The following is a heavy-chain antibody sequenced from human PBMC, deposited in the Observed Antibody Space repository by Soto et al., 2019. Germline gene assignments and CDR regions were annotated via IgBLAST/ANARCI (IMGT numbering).Heavy chain of an antibody. D-gene: IGHD6-19*01. V-gene: IGHV1-69*08. Sequence: QVQLVQSGAEVKKPGSSVKASCKASGGTFSSYTISWVRQAPGQGLEWMGRLIPILGIANYAQKFQGRVTITADKSTSPAYMELSSLRSEDTAVYYCAREGGSCGWDSFALWGRGTLVTVSS. J-gene: IGHJ2*01. CDR2: LIPILGIA. CDR1: GGTFSSYT. CDR3: AREGGSCGWDSFAL.